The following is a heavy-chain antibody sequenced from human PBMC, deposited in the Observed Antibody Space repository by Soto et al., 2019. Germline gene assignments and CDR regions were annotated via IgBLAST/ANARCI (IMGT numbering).Heavy chain of an antibody. J-gene: IGHJ4*02. CDR1: GFTFSNYW. Sequence: GGSLRLSCAASGFTFSNYWMNWVRQAPGKGLEWVANIKQDGSEKYYVDYVKGRFSISRDNAKNSLYLQMDSLRAEDTAVYYCARVTETGHKKFDYWGQGTLVTVSS. CDR3: ARVTETGHKKFDY. V-gene: IGHV3-7*05. CDR2: IKQDGSEK.